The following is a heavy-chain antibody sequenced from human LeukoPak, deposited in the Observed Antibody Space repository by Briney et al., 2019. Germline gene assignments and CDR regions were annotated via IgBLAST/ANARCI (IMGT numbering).Heavy chain of an antibody. J-gene: IGHJ4*02. V-gene: IGHV4-59*01. CDR2: IYYSGST. CDR1: GGSISSYY. CDR3: ARGEYSGYCDY. D-gene: IGHD5-12*01. Sequence: SETLSLTCTVSGGSISSYYWSWIRQPPGKGLEWIGYIYYSGSTNYNPSLKSRVTISVDTSKNQFSLKLSSVTAADTAVYYCARGEYSGYCDYWGQGTLVTVSS.